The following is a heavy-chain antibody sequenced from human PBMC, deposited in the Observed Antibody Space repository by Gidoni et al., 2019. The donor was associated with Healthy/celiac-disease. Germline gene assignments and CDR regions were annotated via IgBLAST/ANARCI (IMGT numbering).Heavy chain of an antibody. CDR3: ARVRPGIAVAGDFDY. V-gene: IGHV4-59*01. J-gene: IGHJ4*02. Sequence: QVQLQESGPGLVKPSETLSLTCTVPGGSISSYYWSWIRQPPGKGLEWIGYIYYSGSTNYNPSLKSRVTISVDTSKNQFSLKLSSVTAADTAVYYCARVRPGIAVAGDFDYWGQGTLVTVSS. CDR1: GGSISSYY. D-gene: IGHD6-19*01. CDR2: IYYSGST.